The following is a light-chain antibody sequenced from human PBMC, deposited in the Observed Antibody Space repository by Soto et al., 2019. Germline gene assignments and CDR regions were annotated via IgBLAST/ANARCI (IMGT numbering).Light chain of an antibody. Sequence: QSALTQPASVSGSPGQWITISCTGTSSDVGGYNYVSWYQQHPGKAPKLMIYDVSNRPSGVSNRFSGSKSVNTASLTISGLQAEDEADYYCSSYTSSSTYVFGTGTKLTGL. CDR1: SSDVGGYNY. CDR3: SSYTSSSTYV. J-gene: IGLJ1*01. CDR2: DVS. V-gene: IGLV2-14*01.